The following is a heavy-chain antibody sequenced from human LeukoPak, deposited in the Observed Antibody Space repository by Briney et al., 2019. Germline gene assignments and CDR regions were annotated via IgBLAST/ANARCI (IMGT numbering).Heavy chain of an antibody. CDR1: GFTFSSYA. D-gene: IGHD3-22*01. Sequence: PGGSLRLSCAASGFTFSSYAMSWVRQAPVKGLEWVSAISGSGGSTYYADSVKGRFTISRDNSKNTLYLQMNSLRAEDTAVYYCAKNQLSVGLYYYDFFDYWGQGTLVTVSS. V-gene: IGHV3-23*01. CDR3: AKNQLSVGLYYYDFFDY. CDR2: ISGSGGST. J-gene: IGHJ4*02.